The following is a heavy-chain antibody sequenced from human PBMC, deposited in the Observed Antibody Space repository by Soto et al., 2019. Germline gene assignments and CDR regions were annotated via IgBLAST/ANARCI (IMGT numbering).Heavy chain of an antibody. V-gene: IGHV3-15*01. CDR3: TTGFIAVAGTSIDY. Sequence: EVQLVESGGGLVKPGGSLRLSCAASGFTFSNAWRSWVRQAPGKGLEWVGRIKSNTDGGTTDYAATVKGRFTISRDDSKNKLYLQIHSLKTEDTAVYYCTTGFIAVAGTSIDYWGQGTLVTVSS. J-gene: IGHJ4*02. CDR1: GFTFSNAW. D-gene: IGHD6-19*01. CDR2: IKSNTDGGTT.